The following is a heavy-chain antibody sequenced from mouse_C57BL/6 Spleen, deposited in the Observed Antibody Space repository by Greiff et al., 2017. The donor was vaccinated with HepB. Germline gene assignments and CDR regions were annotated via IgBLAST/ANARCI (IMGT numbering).Heavy chain of an antibody. CDR1: GYTLTSYW. J-gene: IGHJ4*01. D-gene: IGHD1-1*01. CDR2: INPSNGGN. CDR3: ATSPYYYGSDAMDY. V-gene: IGHV1-53*01. Sequence: QVQLQQPGTELVKPGASVKLSCKASGYTLTSYWMHWVQQRPGQGLEWIGNINPSNGGNNYKEKLNSKATLTVDNSSSTAYMQLSSLTSEDSAVYYCATSPYYYGSDAMDYWGQGTSVTVSS.